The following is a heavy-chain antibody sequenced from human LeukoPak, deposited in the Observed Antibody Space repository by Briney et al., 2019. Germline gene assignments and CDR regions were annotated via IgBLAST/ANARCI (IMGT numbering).Heavy chain of an antibody. V-gene: IGHV3-53*01. CDR3: ASGISLGHDAFDI. D-gene: IGHD7-27*01. CDR1: GFTVSSNY. CDR2: IYSGGST. Sequence: PGGSLRLSCAASGFTVSSNYMSWVRQAPGKGLEWVSVIYSGGSTYYAGSVKGRFTISRDNSKNTLYLQMNSLRAEDTAVYYCASGISLGHDAFDIWGQGTMVTVSS. J-gene: IGHJ3*02.